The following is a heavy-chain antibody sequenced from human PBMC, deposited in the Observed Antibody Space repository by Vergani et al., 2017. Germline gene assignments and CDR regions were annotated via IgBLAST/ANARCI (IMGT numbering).Heavy chain of an antibody. J-gene: IGHJ6*02. D-gene: IGHD3-3*01. CDR2: IWYDGSNK. CDR1: GFTFSSYG. V-gene: IGHV3-33*06. CDR3: AKAAGGGFYDFWSGLNRHYYYYYGMDV. Sequence: QVQLVESGGGVVQPGRSLRLSCAASGFTFSSYGMHWVRQAPGKGLEWVAVIWYDGSNKYYADSVKGRFTISRDNSKNTLYLQMNSLRAEDTAVYYCAKAAGGGFYDFWSGLNRHYYYYYGMDVWGQGTTVTVSS.